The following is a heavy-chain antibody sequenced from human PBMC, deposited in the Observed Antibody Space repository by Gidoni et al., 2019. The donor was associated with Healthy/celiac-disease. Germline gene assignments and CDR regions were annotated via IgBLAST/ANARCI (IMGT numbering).Heavy chain of an antibody. J-gene: IGHJ6*02. Sequence: QVQLVESGGGVVQPWRSLRLPCAASGLPFSSYGMLWFRQAPGTGLEWVSVIAYDGSNKYYADSVKGRFTISRDNSKNTLYLQMNSLRAEDTAVYYCARDWYSSSWYYYYGMDVWGQGTTVTVSS. CDR2: IAYDGSNK. D-gene: IGHD6-13*01. CDR3: ARDWYSSSWYYYYGMDV. V-gene: IGHV3-30*01. CDR1: GLPFSSYG.